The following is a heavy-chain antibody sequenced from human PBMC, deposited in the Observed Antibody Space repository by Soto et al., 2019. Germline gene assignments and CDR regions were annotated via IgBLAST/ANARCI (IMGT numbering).Heavy chain of an antibody. D-gene: IGHD3-22*01. CDR2: ISAYNGNT. CDR1: GYTCTSYG. V-gene: IGHV1-18*04. CDR3: ARALLYYYDSSGFLVPSFDP. J-gene: IGHJ5*02. Sequence: ASVKVSCKASGYTCTSYGISWVLQAPGQGLEWMGWISAYNGNTNYAQKLQGRVTMTTDTSTSTAYMELRSLRSDDTAVYYCARALLYYYDSSGFLVPSFDPWGQGTLVTVSS.